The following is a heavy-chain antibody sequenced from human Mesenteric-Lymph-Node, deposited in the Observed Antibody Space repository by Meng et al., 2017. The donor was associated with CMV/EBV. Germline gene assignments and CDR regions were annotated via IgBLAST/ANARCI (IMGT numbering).Heavy chain of an antibody. CDR1: GGSIGSRSSD. D-gene: IGHD6-6*01. CDR2: IYNSGST. Sequence: TRTASGGSIGSRSSDWGWARQPPGKGLGWIGSIYNSGSTYYNPSLKSRVTISVDTSKNQFSLKLSSVIAADTAVYYCARGGQLAVYYYWGQGTLVTVSS. CDR3: ARGGQLAVYYY. V-gene: IGHV4-39*01. J-gene: IGHJ4*02.